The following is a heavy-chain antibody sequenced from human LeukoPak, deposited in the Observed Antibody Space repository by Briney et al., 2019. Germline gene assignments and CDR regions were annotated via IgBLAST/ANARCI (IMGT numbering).Heavy chain of an antibody. CDR3: AKLCVDSSGYYYVQDAFDI. D-gene: IGHD3-22*01. Sequence: GGSLRLSCAASGFTVSSNYMSWVRQAPGKGLEWVSVIYTGETTYYADSVKGRFTISRDNSKNTLYLQMNSLRAEDTAVYYCAKLCVDSSGYYYVQDAFDIWGQGTMVTVSS. V-gene: IGHV3-66*04. CDR2: IYTGETT. J-gene: IGHJ3*02. CDR1: GFTVSSNY.